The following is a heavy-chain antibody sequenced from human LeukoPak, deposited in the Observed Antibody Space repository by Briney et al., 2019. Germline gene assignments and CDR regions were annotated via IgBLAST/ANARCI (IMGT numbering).Heavy chain of an antibody. CDR1: GFTFSDYY. V-gene: IGHV3-11*06. CDR3: ARSGTGYEKAFFDY. CDR2: ISSSSSNI. D-gene: IGHD5-12*01. J-gene: IGHJ4*02. Sequence: GGSLRLSCAASGFTFSDYYMSWIRLAPGKGLEWVSFISSSSSNINYADSVKGRFTISRDNAKNSLYLQMNSLRAEDTAVYYCARSGTGYEKAFFDYWGQGTLVTVSS.